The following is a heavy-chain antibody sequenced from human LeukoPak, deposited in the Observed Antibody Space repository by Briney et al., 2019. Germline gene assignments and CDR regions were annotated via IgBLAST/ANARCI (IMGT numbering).Heavy chain of an antibody. CDR3: AKDGFGGYYMDV. D-gene: IGHD3-16*01. CDR1: GFTFSSYA. CDR2: ISGSGGST. Sequence: QSGGSLRLSCAASGFTFSSYAMSWVRQAPGKGLEWVSAISGSGGSTYYADSVKGRFTISRDNSKNSLYLQMNSLRTEDTALYYCAKDGFGGYYMDVWGKGTTVTVSS. V-gene: IGHV3-23*01. J-gene: IGHJ6*03.